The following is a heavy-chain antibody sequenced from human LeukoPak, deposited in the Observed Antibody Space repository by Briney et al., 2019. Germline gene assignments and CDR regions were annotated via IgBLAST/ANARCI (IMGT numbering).Heavy chain of an antibody. J-gene: IGHJ6*03. Sequence: PSETLSLTCTVSGGSISSYYWSWIRQPPGKGLEWIGYIYYSGSTNYNPSLKSRVTISVDTSKNQFSLKLSSVTAADTAVYYCARAPLRSHYYYYYMDVWGKGTTVTVSS. CDR1: GGSISSYY. D-gene: IGHD4-17*01. V-gene: IGHV4-59*08. CDR2: IYYSGST. CDR3: ARAPLRSHYYYYYMDV.